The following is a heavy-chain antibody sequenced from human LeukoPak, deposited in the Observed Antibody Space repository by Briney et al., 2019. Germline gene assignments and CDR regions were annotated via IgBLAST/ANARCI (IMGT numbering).Heavy chain of an antibody. D-gene: IGHD3-22*01. V-gene: IGHV1-2*02. CDR1: GYTFTGYY. CDR3: ARDAHYYDSSGHFDY. Sequence: ASVKVSCKASGYTFTGYYMHWVRQAPAQGLEWMGWINPNSGGTNYAQKFQGRVTMTRATSISTAYMELSRLRSDDTAVYYCARDAHYYDSSGHFDYWGQGTLVTVSS. CDR2: INPNSGGT. J-gene: IGHJ4*02.